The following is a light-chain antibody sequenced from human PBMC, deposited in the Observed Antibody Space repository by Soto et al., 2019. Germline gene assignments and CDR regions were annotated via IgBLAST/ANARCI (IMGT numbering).Light chain of an antibody. V-gene: IGKV3-15*01. CDR3: QQYNNWPWT. CDR2: GAS. Sequence: EIVMTQSPATLSVSPGERATLSCRASQNILSNLAWYQQKPGQAPRLLIYGASKRAPGFPARFSGSGSGTDFTLTISSLQSEDFAVYYCQQYNNWPWTFGQGTKVDIK. CDR1: QNILSN. J-gene: IGKJ1*01.